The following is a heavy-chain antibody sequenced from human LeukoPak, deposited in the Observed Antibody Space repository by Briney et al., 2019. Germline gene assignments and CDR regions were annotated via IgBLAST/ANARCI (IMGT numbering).Heavy chain of an antibody. J-gene: IGHJ4*02. CDR3: AREITRYCSGVSCYLDYFDY. D-gene: IGHD2-15*01. CDR1: GGTFSSYA. CDR2: IIPIFGTA. Sequence: SVKVSCKASGGTFSSYAMSWVRQAPGQGLEWMGGIIPIFGTANYAQKFQGRVTSTTDQSTSPAYRELSSLRSEDTAVYYFAREITRYCSGVSCYLDYFDYWGQGTLVTVSS. V-gene: IGHV1-69*05.